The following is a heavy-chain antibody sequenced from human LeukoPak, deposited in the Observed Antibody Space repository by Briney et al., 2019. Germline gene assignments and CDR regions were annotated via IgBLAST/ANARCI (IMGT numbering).Heavy chain of an antibody. CDR2: IYYSGST. D-gene: IGHD3-22*01. V-gene: IGHV4-39*01. J-gene: IGHJ3*02. CDR3: ARRHYDNAFGI. CDR1: GGSISSSSYY. Sequence: PSETLSLTCTVSGGSISSSSYYWGWIRQPPGKGLEWIGSIYYSGSTYYNPSLKSRVTISVDTSKNQFSLKLSSVTAADTAVYYCARRHYDNAFGIWGQGTMVTVSS.